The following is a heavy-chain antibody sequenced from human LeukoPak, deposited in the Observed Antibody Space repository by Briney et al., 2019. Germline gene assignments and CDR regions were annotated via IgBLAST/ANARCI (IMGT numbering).Heavy chain of an antibody. V-gene: IGHV3-7*01. J-gene: IGHJ4*02. CDR3: ARVGRGYYFDY. D-gene: IGHD3/OR15-3a*01. CDR1: GFTFSSYW. Sequence: GGSLRLSCAASGFTFSSYWMSWVRQAPGKGLEWVANIKQDGSEKYYVDSVKGRFTISRDDAENSLYLQMNSLRAEDTAVHYCARVGRGYYFDYWGQGTLVTVSS. CDR2: IKQDGSEK.